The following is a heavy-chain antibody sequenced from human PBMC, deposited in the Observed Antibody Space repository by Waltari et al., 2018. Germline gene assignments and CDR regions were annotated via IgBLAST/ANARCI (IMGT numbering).Heavy chain of an antibody. D-gene: IGHD3-3*01. J-gene: IGHJ3*02. CDR2: ISSSSSTI. V-gene: IGHV3-48*01. Sequence: EVQLVESGGGLVQPGGSLRLSCAASGFTFSSYSMNWVRQAPGKGLEWVSYISSSSSTIYYADSVKGRFTSSRDNAKNSLYLQMNSLRAEDTAVYYCARDGAGQTYYDLWSGYDPFDIWGQGTMVTVSS. CDR3: ARDGAGQTYYDLWSGYDPFDI. CDR1: GFTFSSYS.